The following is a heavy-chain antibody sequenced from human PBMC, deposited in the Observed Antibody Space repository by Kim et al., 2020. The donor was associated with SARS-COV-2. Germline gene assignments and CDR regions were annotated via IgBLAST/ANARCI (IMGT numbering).Heavy chain of an antibody. V-gene: IGHV1-18*01. J-gene: IGHJ4*02. D-gene: IGHD1-7*01. Sequence: KYAQKLQGRVTMTTDTSTSTAYMELRSLRSDDTAVYYCARDRTGTVLPDYWGQGTLVTVSS. CDR3: ARDRTGTVLPDY.